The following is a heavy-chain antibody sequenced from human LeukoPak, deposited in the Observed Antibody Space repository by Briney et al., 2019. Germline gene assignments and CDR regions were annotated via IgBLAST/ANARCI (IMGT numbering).Heavy chain of an antibody. J-gene: IGHJ6*03. D-gene: IGHD6-19*01. CDR1: GYTFTGYY. Sequence: ASVKVSCNASGYTFTGYYMHWVRQAPGQGLEWMGWINPNSGGTNYAQKFQGRVTMTRDTSISTAYMELSRLRSDDTAVYYCARAGYSSAGYYMDVWGKGTTVTVSS. V-gene: IGHV1-2*02. CDR2: INPNSGGT. CDR3: ARAGYSSAGYYMDV.